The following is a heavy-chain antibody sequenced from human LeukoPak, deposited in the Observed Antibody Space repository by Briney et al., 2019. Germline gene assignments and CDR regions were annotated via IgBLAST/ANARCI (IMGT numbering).Heavy chain of an antibody. V-gene: IGHV1-46*01. CDR1: GYTFTSYY. CDR2: INPSGGST. J-gene: IGHJ4*02. D-gene: IGHD5-24*01. CDR3: ARDGVATTDNSRYYFGY. Sequence: GASVTVSCKASGYTFTSYYMHWVRQAPGQGLEWMGIINPSGGSTNFAQKFQGRVTMTRDTSTSTVYMDLSSLRSEDTAVYYCARDGVATTDNSRYYFGYWGQGTLVTVSS.